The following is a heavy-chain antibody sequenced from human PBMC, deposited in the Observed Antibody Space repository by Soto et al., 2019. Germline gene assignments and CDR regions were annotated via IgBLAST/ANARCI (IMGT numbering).Heavy chain of an antibody. CDR3: ARAPGAVNSYAGVDV. CDR1: GFIFSDYY. CDR2: ISDGGSYT. D-gene: IGHD6-19*01. V-gene: IGHV3-11*05. J-gene: IGHJ6*02. Sequence: GGSLRLSCVASGFIFSDYYMAWIRRAPGKGLEWVSYISDGGSYTNHGNSVRGRVSVSRDDARNSLYLQIKNLRVEDTGVYYCARAPGAVNSYAGVDVWGQGTTVTVSS.